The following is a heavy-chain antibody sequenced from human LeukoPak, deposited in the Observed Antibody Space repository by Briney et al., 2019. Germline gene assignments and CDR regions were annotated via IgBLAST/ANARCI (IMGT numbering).Heavy chain of an antibody. J-gene: IGHJ4*02. CDR1: GGTFSSYA. D-gene: IGHD6-19*01. Sequence: ASVKVSCKASGGTFSSYAISWVRQAPGQGLEWMGRIIPILGIANYAQKLQGRVTMTTDTSTSTAYMELRSLRSDDTAVYYCARVDIAVAGRELADYWGQGTLVTVSS. V-gene: IGHV1-69*04. CDR3: ARVDIAVAGRELADY. CDR2: IIPILGIA.